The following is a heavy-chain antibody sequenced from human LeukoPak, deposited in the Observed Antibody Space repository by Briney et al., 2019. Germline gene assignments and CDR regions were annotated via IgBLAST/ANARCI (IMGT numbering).Heavy chain of an antibody. V-gene: IGHV3-30*02. J-gene: IGHJ4*02. Sequence: GGSLRLSCAASGFTFSSYGMHWVRQAPGKGLEWVAFIRYDGSNKYYADSVKGRFTISRDNSKNTLYLQMNSLRAEDTAVYYCAQFARYCSSTSCYVDWGQGTLVTVSS. CDR1: GFTFSSYG. D-gene: IGHD2-2*01. CDR2: IRYDGSNK. CDR3: AQFARYCSSTSCYVD.